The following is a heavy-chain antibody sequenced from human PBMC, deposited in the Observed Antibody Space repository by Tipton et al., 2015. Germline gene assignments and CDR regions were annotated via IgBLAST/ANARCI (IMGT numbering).Heavy chain of an antibody. CDR2: ISGSGGST. D-gene: IGHD3-3*01. V-gene: IGHV3-23*01. J-gene: IGHJ4*02. CDR3: AKDTGYDFWSHYQRTSNFDY. CDR1: GFTFNDYS. Sequence: SLRLSCAASGFTFNDYSISWVRQAPGKGLEWVSGISGSGGSTYYADSVKGRFTISRDTPKKTVYLQLDRLRAEDTAVYYCAKDTGYDFWSHYQRTSNFDYWGQGTLVTVSS.